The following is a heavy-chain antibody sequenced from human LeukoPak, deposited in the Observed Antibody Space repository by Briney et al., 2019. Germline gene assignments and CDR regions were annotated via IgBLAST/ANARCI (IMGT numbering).Heavy chain of an antibody. D-gene: IGHD3-16*01. Sequence: SETLSLTCTVSGGSISSHYWTWIRQPPGKGLEWNGYIYNTGSTNYNPSLKSRVTISLDTSKNQFSLKLTSVTAADTAIYFCARDDYGVFDAFDVWGQGTVVTVSS. V-gene: IGHV4-59*08. CDR2: IYNTGST. CDR1: GGSISSHY. J-gene: IGHJ3*01. CDR3: ARDDYGVFDAFDV.